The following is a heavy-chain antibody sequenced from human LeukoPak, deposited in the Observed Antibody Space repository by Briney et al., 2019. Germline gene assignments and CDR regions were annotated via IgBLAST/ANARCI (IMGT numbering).Heavy chain of an antibody. Sequence: KPSETLSLTCTVSGGSISSYYWSWIRQPPGKGLEWIGYIYYSGSTNYNPSLKSRVTISVDTSKNQFSLKLSSVTAADTAVYYCARDHSSSPFDYWGQGTLVTVSS. CDR2: IYYSGST. CDR1: GGSISSYY. D-gene: IGHD6-6*01. V-gene: IGHV4-59*01. J-gene: IGHJ4*02. CDR3: ARDHSSSPFDY.